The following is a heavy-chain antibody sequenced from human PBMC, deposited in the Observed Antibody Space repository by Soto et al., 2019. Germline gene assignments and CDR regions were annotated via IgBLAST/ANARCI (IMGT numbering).Heavy chain of an antibody. J-gene: IGHJ4*02. CDR1: GFTVSSNY. V-gene: IGHV3-66*01. D-gene: IGHD5-12*01. Sequence: EVQLVESGGGLVQPGGSLRLSCAASGFTVSSNYMSWVRQAPGKGLEWVSVIYSGGSTYYADSVKGRFTISRDNSKNTLYVQMSSLRAEDTAVYYGASGPSSGYVSFDYWGQGTLVTVSS. CDR3: ASGPSSGYVSFDY. CDR2: IYSGGST.